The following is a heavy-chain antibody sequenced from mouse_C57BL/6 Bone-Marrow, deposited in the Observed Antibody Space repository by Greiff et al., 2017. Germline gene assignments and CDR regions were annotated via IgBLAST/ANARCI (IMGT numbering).Heavy chain of an antibody. D-gene: IGHD1-1*01. V-gene: IGHV1-81*01. CDR3: ARRGYYGSSYEYFDY. J-gene: IGHJ2*01. CDR1: GYTFTSYG. CDR2: IYPRSGNT. Sequence: VQLQQSGAELARPGASVKLSCKASGYTFTSYGISWVKQRTGQGLEWIGEIYPRSGNTYYNEKFKGKATLTADKSSSTAYMELRSLTSEDSAVYFCARRGYYGSSYEYFDYWGQGTTLTVSS.